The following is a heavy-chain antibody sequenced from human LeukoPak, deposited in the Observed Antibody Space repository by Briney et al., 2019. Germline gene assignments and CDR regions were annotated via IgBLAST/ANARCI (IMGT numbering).Heavy chain of an antibody. D-gene: IGHD1-26*01. J-gene: IGHJ5*02. CDR2: INAGNGNT. Sequence: GASVKVSCKASGYTFTSYAMHWVRQAPGQRLEWMGWINAGNGNTKYSQEFQGRVTITRDTSASTAYMELSSLRSEDMAVYYCARSRPGELGFDPWGQGTLVTVSS. CDR3: ARSRPGELGFDP. V-gene: IGHV1-3*03. CDR1: GYTFTSYA.